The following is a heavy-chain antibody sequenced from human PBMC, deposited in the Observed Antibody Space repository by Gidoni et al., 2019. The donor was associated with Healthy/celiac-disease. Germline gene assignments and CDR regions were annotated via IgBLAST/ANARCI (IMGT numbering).Heavy chain of an antibody. V-gene: IGHV5-51*01. Sequence: EVQLVQSGAEVKKPGESLKISCKGSGYSFTSYWIGWVRQMPGKGLEWMGIIYPGDSDTRYSPSFQGQVTISADKSISTAYLQWSSLKASDTAMYYCARNTVRADLPDAFDIWGQGTMVTVSS. D-gene: IGHD4-17*01. J-gene: IGHJ3*02. CDR3: ARNTVRADLPDAFDI. CDR1: GYSFTSYW. CDR2: IYPGDSDT.